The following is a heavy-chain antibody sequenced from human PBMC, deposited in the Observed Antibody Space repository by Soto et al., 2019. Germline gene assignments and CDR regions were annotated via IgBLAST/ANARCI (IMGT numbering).Heavy chain of an antibody. J-gene: IGHJ6*02. CDR1: GFTFNYYD. CDR2: ISSTGVTT. Sequence: EVQLLETGGGLAQPGGSLRLSCVASGFTFNYYDMSWVRQAPGKGLEWVSTISSTGVTTYYADSVKGRFTISRDNFKNTLWLQMNSLRAEDTAVYYCADPVQAATHYDYYKMDVWGQGTTVTVSS. CDR3: ADPVQAATHYDYYKMDV. V-gene: IGHV3-23*01. D-gene: IGHD2-15*01.